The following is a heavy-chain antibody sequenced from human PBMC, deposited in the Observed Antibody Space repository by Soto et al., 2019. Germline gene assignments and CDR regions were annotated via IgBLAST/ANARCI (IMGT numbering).Heavy chain of an antibody. D-gene: IGHD1-26*01. CDR3: SRGATYSGCEFTAEDN. Sequence: QAQLVQSGAEVKNPGASVKVSCVASGYSFSSYGISWVRQAPGQGLEWVGWISAYNGNTNYAQRVQGRVTMTTDISTTTGSMELRSPRSDDTAVYYCSRGATYSGCEFTAEDNRGQGTLVTV. J-gene: IGHJ4*02. V-gene: IGHV1-18*01. CDR2: ISAYNGNT. CDR1: GYSFSSYG.